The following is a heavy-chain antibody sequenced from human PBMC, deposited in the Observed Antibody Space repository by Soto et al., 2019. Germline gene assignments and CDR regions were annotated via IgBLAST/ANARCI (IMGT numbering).Heavy chain of an antibody. V-gene: IGHV5-10-1*01. CDR2: IDPSDSQT. D-gene: IGHD3-22*01. J-gene: IGHJ4*02. Sequence: GESLKISCKGSGYSFAGYWITWERQKPGKGLEWMGRIDPSDSQTYYSPSFRGHVTISVTKSITTVFLQWSSLRASDTATYYCARQIYDSDTGPNFQYYFDSWGQGTPVTVSS. CDR3: ARQIYDSDTGPNFQYYFDS. CDR1: GYSFAGYW.